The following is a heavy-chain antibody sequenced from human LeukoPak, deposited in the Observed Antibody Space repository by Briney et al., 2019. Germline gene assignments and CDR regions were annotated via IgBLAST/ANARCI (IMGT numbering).Heavy chain of an antibody. CDR2: ISAYSGNT. J-gene: IGHJ4*02. D-gene: IGHD2-2*01. CDR3: ARDMPFCSSTSCPADDY. V-gene: IGHV1-18*01. Sequence: ASVKVSCKASGYTFTSYGISWVRQAPGQGLEWMGWISAYSGNTNYAQKLQGRVTMTTDTSTSTAYMELRSLRSDDTAVYYCARDMPFCSSTSCPADDYWGQGTLVTVSS. CDR1: GYTFTSYG.